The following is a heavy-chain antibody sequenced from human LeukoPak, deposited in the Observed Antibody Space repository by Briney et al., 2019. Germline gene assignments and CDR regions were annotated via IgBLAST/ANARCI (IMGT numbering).Heavy chain of an antibody. CDR3: ARLYYDRSGYYWFDH. Sequence: SYTLSLTCSVSVVSISSRSHYWRGLRQPPGRELESIGSIYYSGSTYDNASLKSRFTLSVDTSKNQFSLTVGSVTAADTAVYYCARLYYDRSGYYWFDHWGQGTLVTVSS. CDR1: VVSISSRSHY. V-gene: IGHV4-39*01. D-gene: IGHD3-22*01. J-gene: IGHJ5*02. CDR2: IYYSGST.